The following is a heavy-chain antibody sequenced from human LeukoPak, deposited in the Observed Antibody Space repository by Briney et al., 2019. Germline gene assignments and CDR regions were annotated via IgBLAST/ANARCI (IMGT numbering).Heavy chain of an antibody. CDR1: GGSFSGYY. CDR2: IYTSGST. V-gene: IGHV4-59*10. CDR3: ARGNYYDSSGYYLDY. Sequence: PSETLSLTCAVYGGSFSGYYWSWIRQPPGKGLEWIGRIYTSGSTDYNPSLKSRVTISVDTSKNQFSLKLSSVTAADTAVYYCARGNYYDSSGYYLDYWGQGTLVTVSS. J-gene: IGHJ4*02. D-gene: IGHD3-22*01.